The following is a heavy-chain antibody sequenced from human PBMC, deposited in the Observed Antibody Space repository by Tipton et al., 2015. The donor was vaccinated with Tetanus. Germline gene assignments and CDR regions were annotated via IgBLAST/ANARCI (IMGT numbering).Heavy chain of an antibody. CDR3: ARGGSYSCGPRGFDL. V-gene: IGHV4-34*01. CDR1: GGSISAYY. CDR2: INHSGST. Sequence: TLSLTCAVYGGSISAYYWSWIRRSPRKGLEWIGEINHSGSTTYSPSFKSRVTISVDTPKNQFSLKLTSLTVADTAVYYCARGGSYSCGPRGFDLWGRGTLVTVSS. D-gene: IGHD5-18*01. J-gene: IGHJ2*01.